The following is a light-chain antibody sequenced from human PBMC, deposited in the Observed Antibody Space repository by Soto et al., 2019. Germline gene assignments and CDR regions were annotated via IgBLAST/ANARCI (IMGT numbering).Light chain of an antibody. CDR1: QSVSSSY. CDR3: QRYGSSLFT. CDR2: GAS. V-gene: IGKV3-20*01. Sequence: EIVLTQSPGTLSLSPGERATLSCRAGQSVSSSYLAWYQQKPGQAPRLLIYGASSRATGIPDRFSGSGSGTDFTLTISRLEPEDFAVYYCQRYGSSLFTFGPGTKVDIK. J-gene: IGKJ3*01.